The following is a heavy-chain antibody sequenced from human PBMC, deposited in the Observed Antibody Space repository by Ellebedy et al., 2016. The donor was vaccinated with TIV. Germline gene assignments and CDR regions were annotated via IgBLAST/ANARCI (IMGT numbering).Heavy chain of an antibody. V-gene: IGHV3-23*01. CDR3: ASRGYSYAPTA. J-gene: IGHJ5*02. D-gene: IGHD5-18*01. CDR1: GFTFSPSA. CDR2: IRDDVSHT. Sequence: PGGSLRLSCAASGFTFSPSAMRWVRHAPGEGLEWASTIRDDVSHTYYADSVKGRFTISRDNSKNTLYLQMNSLRAEDTAVYYCASRGYSYAPTAWGQGTLVSVSS.